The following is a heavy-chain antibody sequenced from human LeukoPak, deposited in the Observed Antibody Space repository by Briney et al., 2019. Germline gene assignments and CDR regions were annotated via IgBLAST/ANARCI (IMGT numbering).Heavy chain of an antibody. J-gene: IGHJ4*02. Sequence: SETLSLTCTVSGGSISSGSYYWSWIRQPAGKGLEWIGRIYTSGSTNYNPSLKSRVTISVDTSKNQFSLKLSSVTAADTAVYYCARRKRGAAAGRSYFDYWGQGTLVTVSS. CDR2: IYTSGST. CDR1: GGSISSGSYY. V-gene: IGHV4-61*02. CDR3: ARRKRGAAAGRSYFDY. D-gene: IGHD6-13*01.